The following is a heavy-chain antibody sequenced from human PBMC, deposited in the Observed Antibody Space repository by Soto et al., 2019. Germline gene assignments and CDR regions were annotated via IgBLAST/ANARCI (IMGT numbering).Heavy chain of an antibody. J-gene: IGHJ3*02. V-gene: IGHV3-23*01. Sequence: EVQLLESGGALGQPGGSLRLSCEVSGFTFRDYAMSWVRQAPGKGLEWVSTVSGSLDSAYYSDAVKGRFTVSRVHSRNVLYLQMVILRAEDTVVYYCAKDSGLPGDFGILIHAVDILGQGTLVTVSS. CDR3: AKDSGLPGDFGILIHAVDI. D-gene: IGHD3-10*01. CDR2: VSGSLDSA. CDR1: GFTFRDYA.